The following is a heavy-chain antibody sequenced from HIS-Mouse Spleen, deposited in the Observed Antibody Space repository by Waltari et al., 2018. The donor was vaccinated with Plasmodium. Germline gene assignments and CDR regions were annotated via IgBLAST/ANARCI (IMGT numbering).Heavy chain of an antibody. D-gene: IGHD3-10*01. V-gene: IGHV3-23*01. CDR1: GFTFSSYA. CDR2: ISGSGGRT. Sequence: EVQLLESGGGLVQPGGSLRLSCAASGFTFSSYAMSWVRQAPGKGLEWVSAISGSGGRTYYADSVKGRFTISRDNSKNTLYLQMNSLRAEDTAVYYCAKVPRGARGPYYFDYWGQGTLVTVSS. J-gene: IGHJ4*02. CDR3: AKVPRGARGPYYFDY.